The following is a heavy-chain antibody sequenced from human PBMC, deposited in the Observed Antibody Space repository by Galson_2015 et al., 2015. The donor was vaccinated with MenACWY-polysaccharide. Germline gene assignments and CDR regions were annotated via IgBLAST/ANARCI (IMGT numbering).Heavy chain of an antibody. CDR2: ISAYNGNT. CDR1: GYTFTTYG. Sequence: SVKVSCKAYGYTFTTYGISWVRQAPGQGLEWMGWISAYNGNTNYAQKLQGRVTMTTDTSTSTAYMELRSLRSDDTAVYYCAREAGYGGLYYEAYWGQGTLVTVSS. D-gene: IGHD3-3*01. CDR3: AREAGYGGLYYEAY. V-gene: IGHV1-18*01. J-gene: IGHJ4*02.